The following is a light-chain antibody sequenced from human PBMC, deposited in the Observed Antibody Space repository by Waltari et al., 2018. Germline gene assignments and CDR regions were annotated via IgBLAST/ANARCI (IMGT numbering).Light chain of an antibody. CDR2: GVS. V-gene: IGKV3-20*01. CDR1: QSVTNKY. J-gene: IGKJ3*01. CDR3: RLYDTSPRFT. Sequence: EIVLAQSPGTLSLSPGETATPSCSATQSVTNKYLAWYQQKPVQPPRLLIYGVSNTATGIPYRFSGSGSGTDFTLTISRLEPEDFAVYYCRLYDTSPRFTFGPGTKVDIK.